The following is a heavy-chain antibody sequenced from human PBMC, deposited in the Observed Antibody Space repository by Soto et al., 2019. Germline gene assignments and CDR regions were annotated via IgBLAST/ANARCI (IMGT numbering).Heavy chain of an antibody. Sequence: QVQLQESGPGLVKPSQTLSLTCTVSGGSISSGGYSWNWIRQHPGKGLEWIGYIYYSGSTYYNPSLKSRITISVDTSKNQFSLKLSSVIAEDTAVYYCARDSSNWNGWFDPLGQGTLVTVSS. J-gene: IGHJ5*02. CDR3: ARDSSNWNGWFDP. CDR1: GGSISSGGYS. V-gene: IGHV4-31*03. D-gene: IGHD6-13*01. CDR2: IYYSGST.